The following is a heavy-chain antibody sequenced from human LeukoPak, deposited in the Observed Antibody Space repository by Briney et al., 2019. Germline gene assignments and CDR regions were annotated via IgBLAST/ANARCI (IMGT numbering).Heavy chain of an antibody. CDR1: GGSISSGSYY. J-gene: IGHJ6*03. Sequence: PSQTLSLTCTVSGGSISSGSYYWSWIWQPAGKGLEWIGRIYTSGSTNYNPSLKSLVTISVDTSKNQFSLKLSSVTAADTAVYYCARDYYDPHFYYYYYMDVWGKGTTVTVSS. CDR3: ARDYYDPHFYYYYYMDV. CDR2: IYTSGST. V-gene: IGHV4-61*02. D-gene: IGHD3-22*01.